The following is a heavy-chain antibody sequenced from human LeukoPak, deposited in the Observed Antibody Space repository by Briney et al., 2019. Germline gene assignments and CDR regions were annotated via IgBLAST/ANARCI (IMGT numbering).Heavy chain of an antibody. CDR3: ARLAYCSNDVCYSNYYYSMDV. Sequence: GGSLKISCKGSGYTFSSYWIGWVRQMPGKGLEWMGIIYPDDSDTRYSPSFQGQVTISADKSISTAYLQWSSLKASDTAMCYCARLAYCSNDVCYSNYYYSMDVWGKGTTVTVSS. CDR1: GYTFSSYW. D-gene: IGHD2-8*01. V-gene: IGHV5-51*01. CDR2: IYPDDSDT. J-gene: IGHJ6*03.